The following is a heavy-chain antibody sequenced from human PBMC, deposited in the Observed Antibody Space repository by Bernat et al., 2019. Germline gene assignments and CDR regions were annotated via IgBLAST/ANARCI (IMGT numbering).Heavy chain of an antibody. J-gene: IGHJ4*02. CDR3: ARVRSGYLYYFDY. V-gene: IGHV3-66*01. D-gene: IGHD3-22*01. CDR1: GFTVSSNY. Sequence: VQLVESGGGVVQPGRSLRLSCAASGFTVSSNYMSWVRQAPGKGLEWVSVIYSGGSTYYSDSVKGRFTISRDNSKNTLYLQMNSLRAEDTAVYYCARVRSGYLYYFDYWGQGTLVTVSS. CDR2: IYSGGST.